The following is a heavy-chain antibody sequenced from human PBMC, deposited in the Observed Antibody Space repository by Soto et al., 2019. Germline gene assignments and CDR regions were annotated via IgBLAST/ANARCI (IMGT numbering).Heavy chain of an antibody. CDR3: ARXLPTMDV. CDR2: IRAYNGNT. CDR1: GYTFTSYG. J-gene: IGHJ6*02. Sequence: QVQLVQSGAEVKKPGASVKVSCKASGYTFTSYGISWVRQAPGQGLEWMGWIRAYNGNTNYAQKLQGRVTMTTDTXXXXXXXXXXXXXXXXXXXXXCARXLPTMDVWGQGTTVTVSS. V-gene: IGHV1-18*01.